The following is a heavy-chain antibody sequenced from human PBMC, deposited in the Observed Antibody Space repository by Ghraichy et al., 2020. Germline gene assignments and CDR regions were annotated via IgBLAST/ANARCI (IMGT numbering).Heavy chain of an antibody. CDR1: GGSVDYGGFY. D-gene: IGHD6-6*01. CDR3: ARGRSYSSSSYGLDV. J-gene: IGHJ6*02. V-gene: IGHV4-31*03. Sequence: SETLSLTCTVSGGSVDYGGFYWSWILQHPGEGPEWLGYIYYTGTTYYNLSLKSRLVISLDTSKNQFSLKLSSMTAADTAVYYCARGRSYSSSSYGLDVWGQGTTVTVSS. CDR2: IYYTGTT.